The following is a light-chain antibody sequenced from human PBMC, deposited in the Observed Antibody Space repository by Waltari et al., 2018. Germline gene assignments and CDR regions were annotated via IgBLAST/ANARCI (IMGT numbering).Light chain of an antibody. Sequence: QSVLTQPPSMSGAPGQRVTIPCTGSSSNIGAGHDVPWYQVFPGTAPKLLIYGNNNRPSGVPDRFSGSKSDPSASLAIGGLQAEDEADYYCQSFDIRLSGGVVFGGGTKVTVL. CDR2: GNN. CDR1: SSNIGAGHD. J-gene: IGLJ3*02. CDR3: QSFDIRLSGGVV. V-gene: IGLV1-40*01.